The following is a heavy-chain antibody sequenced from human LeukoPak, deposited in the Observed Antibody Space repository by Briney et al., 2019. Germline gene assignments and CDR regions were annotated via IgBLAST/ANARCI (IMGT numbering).Heavy chain of an antibody. V-gene: IGHV1-2*02. D-gene: IGHD3-22*01. CDR3: ARRGYYDSSGYSPRSLSLGFDP. J-gene: IGHJ5*02. Sequence: GASVKVSCKASGYTFTGYYMHWVRQAPGQGLEWMGWINPNSGGTNYAQKFQGRVTMTRDTSISTAYMELSRLRSDDTAVYYCARRGYYDSSGYSPRSLSLGFDPWGQGTLVTVSS. CDR2: INPNSGGT. CDR1: GYTFTGYY.